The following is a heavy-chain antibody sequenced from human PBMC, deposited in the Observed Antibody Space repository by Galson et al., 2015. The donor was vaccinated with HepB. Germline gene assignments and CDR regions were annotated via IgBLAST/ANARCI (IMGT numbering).Heavy chain of an antibody. V-gene: IGHV3-23*01. D-gene: IGHD3-22*01. CDR1: GFTFSNYA. CDR2: ISASGGST. J-gene: IGHJ6*02. CDR3: AKDLGDSSGYSYGMDV. Sequence: SLRLSCATSGFTFSNYAMSWVRQAPGKGLEWVSGISASGGSTYYADSVKGRFTISRDNSVKSLYLQMNSLRTEDAAVYYCAKDLGDSSGYSYGMDVWGQGTTVTVSS.